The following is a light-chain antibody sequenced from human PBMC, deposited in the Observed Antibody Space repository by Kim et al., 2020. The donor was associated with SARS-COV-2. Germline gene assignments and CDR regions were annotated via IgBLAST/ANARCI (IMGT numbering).Light chain of an antibody. CDR2: WAS. CDR1: QSVLYSSNNKNY. J-gene: IGKJ4*01. Sequence: DIVMTQSPDSLAVSLGEGATINCKSSQSVLYSSNNKNYVAWYQQKPGQPPKLLIYWASTRESGVPDRFSGSGSGTDFTLTISSLQAEDVALYYCQQYYSSPLTFGGGTKVDIK. V-gene: IGKV4-1*01. CDR3: QQYYSSPLT.